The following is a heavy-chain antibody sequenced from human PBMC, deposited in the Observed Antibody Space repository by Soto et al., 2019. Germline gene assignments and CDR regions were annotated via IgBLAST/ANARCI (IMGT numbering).Heavy chain of an antibody. CDR1: GFTFSSYG. J-gene: IGHJ4*02. Sequence: QVQLVESGGGVVQPGRSLRLSCAASGFTFSSYGMHWVRQAPGKGLEWMAVISYDGSNKYYADSVKGRFTISRDNSKNTLYLQMNSLRAEDTAVYYCANGHTMIVFDYWGQGTLVTVSS. V-gene: IGHV3-30*18. D-gene: IGHD3-22*01. CDR3: ANGHTMIVFDY. CDR2: ISYDGSNK.